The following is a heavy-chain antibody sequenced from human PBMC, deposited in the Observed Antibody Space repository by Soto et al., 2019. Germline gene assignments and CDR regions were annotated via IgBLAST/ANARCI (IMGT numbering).Heavy chain of an antibody. Sequence: PGGSLRLSCAASGFTFSSYAMHWVRQAPGKGLEWVAVISYDGSNKYYADSVKGRFTISRDNSKNTLYLQMNSLRAEDTAVYYCARDFAITMIVVVITTPDYWGQGTMVTVYS. CDR1: GFTFSSYA. D-gene: IGHD3-22*01. CDR2: ISYDGSNK. V-gene: IGHV3-30-3*01. CDR3: ARDFAITMIVVVITTPDY. J-gene: IGHJ4*02.